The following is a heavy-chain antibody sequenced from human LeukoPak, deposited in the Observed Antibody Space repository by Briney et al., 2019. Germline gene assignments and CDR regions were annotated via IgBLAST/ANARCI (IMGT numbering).Heavy chain of an antibody. V-gene: IGHV3-7*03. CDR2: IKQDGSEK. CDR3: ARAPSLVTMVRGVPIPIFDY. Sequence: GGSLRLSCAASGFTFSSYWMSWVRQAPGKGLEWVANIKQDGSEKYYVDSVKGRFTISRDNAKNSLYLQMNSLRAEDTAVYYCARAPSLVTMVRGVPIPIFDYWGQGTLVTVSS. D-gene: IGHD3-10*01. J-gene: IGHJ4*02. CDR1: GFTFSSYW.